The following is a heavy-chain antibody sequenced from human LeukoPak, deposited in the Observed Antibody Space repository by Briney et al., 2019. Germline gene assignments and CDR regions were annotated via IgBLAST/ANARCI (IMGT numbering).Heavy chain of an antibody. CDR2: ISGSGGST. CDR3: AKDWLAAAVHYYYGMDV. V-gene: IGHV3-23*01. CDR1: GFTFSSYA. D-gene: IGHD6-13*01. Sequence: AGGSLRLSCAASGFTFSSYAMSWVRQAPGKGLEWVSAISGSGGSTYYADSVKGRFTISRDNSKNTLYLQMNGLRAEDTAVYYCAKDWLAAAVHYYYGMDVWGQGTTVTVSS. J-gene: IGHJ6*02.